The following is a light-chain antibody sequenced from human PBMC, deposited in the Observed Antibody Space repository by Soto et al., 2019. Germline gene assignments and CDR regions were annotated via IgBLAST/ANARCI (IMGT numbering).Light chain of an antibody. J-gene: IGKJ3*01. CDR3: QQYNNWPFT. Sequence: DIVMTQSPDTLSVSPGERATLSCRASQSVSSNLAWYQQRPGRAPRLLISGASTRATGIPARFSGSGSGTEFTLTISSLQSEDFALYYCQQYNNWPFTFGPGTKVDI. CDR2: GAS. V-gene: IGKV3-15*01. CDR1: QSVSSN.